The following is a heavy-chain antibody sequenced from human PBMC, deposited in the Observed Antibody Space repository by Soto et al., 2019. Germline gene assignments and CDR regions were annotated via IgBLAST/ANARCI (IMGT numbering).Heavy chain of an antibody. J-gene: IGHJ2*01. CDR1: GYTFTSYA. CDR3: ARGASSVTTFYFDL. V-gene: IGHV1-3*01. D-gene: IGHD4-17*01. CDR2: INPGNGNT. Sequence: QVQVVQSGEEVKKPGASVKDSCKASGYTFTSYAMHWVRQAPGQRLEWMGWINPGNGNTKNSQKFQGRVTITRDTFASTAYMELSSLRSEDTAVYYCARGASSVTTFYFDLWGRGTLVTVSS.